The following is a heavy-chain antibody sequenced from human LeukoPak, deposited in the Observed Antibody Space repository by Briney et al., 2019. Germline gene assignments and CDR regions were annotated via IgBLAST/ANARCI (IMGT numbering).Heavy chain of an antibody. V-gene: IGHV4-30-2*01. CDR1: GGSISSGGYS. J-gene: IGHJ2*01. CDR3: VRHFGEVGATKANWYFDL. CDR2: IYHSGST. D-gene: IGHD1-26*01. Sequence: SETLSLTCAVSGGSISSGGYSWSWIRQPPGKGLEWIGYIYHSGSTYYNPSLKSRVTISVDTSKNQFSLKLSSVTAADTAVYYCVRHFGEVGATKANWYFDLWGRGTLVTVSS.